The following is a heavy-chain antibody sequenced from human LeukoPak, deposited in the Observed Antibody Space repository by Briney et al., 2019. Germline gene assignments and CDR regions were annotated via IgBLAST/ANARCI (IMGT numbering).Heavy chain of an antibody. D-gene: IGHD4-23*01. J-gene: IGHJ4*02. CDR2: ISGSGGTT. CDR3: AKDLDYVVTPFDY. Sequence: GGSLRLSCAASGFTFSSYAMSWVRQAPGKGLEWVSGISGSGGTTYYADSVKGRFTISRDNSKNTLYLQMKSLRAEDTAVYYCAKDLDYVVTPFDYWGRGTLVTVSS. CDR1: GFTFSSYA. V-gene: IGHV3-23*01.